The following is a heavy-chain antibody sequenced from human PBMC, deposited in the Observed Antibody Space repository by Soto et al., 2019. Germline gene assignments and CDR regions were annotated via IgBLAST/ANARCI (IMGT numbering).Heavy chain of an antibody. J-gene: IGHJ4*02. V-gene: IGHV3-74*01. Sequence: EVQLVESGGGSVQPGGSLGVSCVASGITFTNYWMHWVRQVPGKGLVWVARVDSDGRGTSYADFVKGRFTISRDNAKNTLYLQMNSLRVEDTAMYYCGTVFEHWGQGIPVTVSS. CDR3: GTVFEH. CDR2: VDSDGRGT. CDR1: GITFTNYW.